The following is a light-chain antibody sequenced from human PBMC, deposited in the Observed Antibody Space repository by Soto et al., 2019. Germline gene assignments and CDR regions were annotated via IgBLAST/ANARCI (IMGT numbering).Light chain of an antibody. Sequence: EIVLTQSPGTLSLSPGERATLSCRASQSVSSSYLVWYQQKPGQAPRLLIYGASSRATGIPDRFSGSGSGTDFTLTISRVEPEDFAVYYCQEDGSSRTFGQGTKVEIK. CDR1: QSVSSSY. CDR3: QEDGSSRT. J-gene: IGKJ1*01. CDR2: GAS. V-gene: IGKV3-20*01.